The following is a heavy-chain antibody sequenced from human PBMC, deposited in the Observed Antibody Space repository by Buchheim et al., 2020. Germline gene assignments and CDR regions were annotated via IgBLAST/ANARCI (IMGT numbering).Heavy chain of an antibody. CDR1: GYSFTNYW. J-gene: IGHJ4*02. D-gene: IGHD1-20*01. V-gene: IGHV5-51*01. Sequence: EVQLVQSGAEEKKPGESLKISCKGSGYSFTNYWIGWVRQMPGKGLEWMGIIYIGNSDTRYSPSFQGQVTIPADNSITPAYPQWSSLKASDTAMYYCARQDNWNAPPREYWGQGTL. CDR2: IYIGNSDT. CDR3: ARQDNWNAPPREY.